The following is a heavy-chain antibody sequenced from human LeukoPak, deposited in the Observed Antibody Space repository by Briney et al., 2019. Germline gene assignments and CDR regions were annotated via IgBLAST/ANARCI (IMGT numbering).Heavy chain of an antibody. D-gene: IGHD3-10*01. V-gene: IGHV3-30*18. J-gene: IGHJ4*02. Sequence: GGSLRLSCAASGFTFSSYGMHWVRQAPGKGLEWVAVISYDGSNKYYADSVKGRFTISRDNSKNTLYLQMNSLRAEDTAVYYCAKLVVRGVIIVNYFDYWGQGTLVTVSS. CDR1: GFTFSSYG. CDR2: ISYDGSNK. CDR3: AKLVVRGVIIVNYFDY.